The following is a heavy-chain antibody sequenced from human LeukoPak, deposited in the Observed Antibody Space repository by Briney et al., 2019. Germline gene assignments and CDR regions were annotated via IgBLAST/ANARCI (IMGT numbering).Heavy chain of an antibody. Sequence: GGSLRLSCAASGFTFSSYGMHWVRQAPGKGLEWVAVISYDGSNKYYADSVKGRFTISRDNSKNTLYLQMNSLRAADTAVYYCAKEEVTTVTTGFDPWGQGTLVTVSS. V-gene: IGHV3-30*18. CDR2: ISYDGSNK. D-gene: IGHD4-17*01. CDR1: GFTFSSYG. J-gene: IGHJ5*02. CDR3: AKEEVTTVTTGFDP.